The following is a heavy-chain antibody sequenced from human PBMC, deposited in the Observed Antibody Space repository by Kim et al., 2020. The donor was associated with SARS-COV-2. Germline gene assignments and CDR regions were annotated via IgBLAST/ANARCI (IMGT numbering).Heavy chain of an antibody. CDR1: GFTFGDYS. CDR3: ARDLTGGAK. Sequence: GGSLRLSCAASGFTFGDYSMHWVRQAPGKGLEWVALVSSRRKYDADSVRGRFTITRDNAKNSLFLKMNSLRAEDTAVYFCARDLTGGAKWGQGTLVTVSS. D-gene: IGHD7-27*01. V-gene: IGHV3-21*01. J-gene: IGHJ1*01. CDR2: VSSRRK.